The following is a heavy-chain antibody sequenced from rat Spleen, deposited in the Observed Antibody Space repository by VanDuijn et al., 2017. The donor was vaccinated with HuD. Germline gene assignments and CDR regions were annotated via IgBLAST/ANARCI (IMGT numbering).Heavy chain of an antibody. D-gene: IGHD1-10*01. Sequence: QVQLQQSGAELAKPGSSVRISCKASGYPFTSHYISWIKQTTGQGLESIGYINTGTGGTNYSEKFKGKATLTVDKSSSTVFMQLSSLTPDDSAVYYCARDNLYFFDYWGQGVMVTVSS. CDR3: ARDNLYFFDY. CDR2: INTGTGGT. CDR1: GYPFTSHY. J-gene: IGHJ2*01. V-gene: IGHV1-43*01.